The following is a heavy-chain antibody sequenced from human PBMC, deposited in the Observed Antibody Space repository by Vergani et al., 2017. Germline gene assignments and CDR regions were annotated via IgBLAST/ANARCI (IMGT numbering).Heavy chain of an antibody. J-gene: IGHJ4*02. V-gene: IGHV1-69*13. D-gene: IGHD3-22*01. Sequence: QVQLVQSGAEVKKPGSSVKVSCKASGGTFSSYAISWVRQAPGQGLEWMGRIIPIFGTANYAQKFQGRVTLTADESTSTAYMELSSLRSEDTAVYYCARDTSRGDYYASSGYYYYFDYWGQGTLVTVSS. CDR1: GGTFSSYA. CDR2: IIPIFGTA. CDR3: ARDTSRGDYYASSGYYYYFDY.